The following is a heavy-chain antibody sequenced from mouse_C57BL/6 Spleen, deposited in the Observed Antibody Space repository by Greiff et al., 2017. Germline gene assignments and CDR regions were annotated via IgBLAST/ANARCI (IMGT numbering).Heavy chain of an antibody. D-gene: IGHD2-5*01. J-gene: IGHJ4*01. Sequence: EVQVVESGGGLVQPGGSLKLSCAASGFSFSDYYMYWVRQTPEKRLEWVAYISNGGGSTYYPDTVKGRFTISRDNAKNTLYLQMSRLKSEDTAMYYCARQDYYSNYGFYAMDYWGQGTSVTVSS. CDR3: ARQDYYSNYGFYAMDY. CDR2: ISNGGGST. CDR1: GFSFSDYY. V-gene: IGHV5-12*01.